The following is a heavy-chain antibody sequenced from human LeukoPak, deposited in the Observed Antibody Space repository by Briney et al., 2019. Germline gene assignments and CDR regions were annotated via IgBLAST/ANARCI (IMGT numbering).Heavy chain of an antibody. CDR1: GGTFSSYA. D-gene: IGHD6-19*01. J-gene: IGHJ4*02. Sequence: ASVKVSCKASGGTFSSYAISWVRQAPGQGLEWMGGIIPILGIANYAQKFQGRVTITADKSTSTAYMELSSLRSEDTAVYYCARDDWAALGIAVAGHGSLVDYWGQGTLVTVSS. CDR3: ARDDWAALGIAVAGHGSLVDY. V-gene: IGHV1-69*04. CDR2: IIPILGIA.